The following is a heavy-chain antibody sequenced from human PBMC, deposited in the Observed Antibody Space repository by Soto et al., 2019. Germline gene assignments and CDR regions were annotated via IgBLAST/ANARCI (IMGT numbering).Heavy chain of an antibody. CDR3: ARDWGQTLYY. V-gene: IGHV3-21*01. D-gene: IGHD3-16*01. J-gene: IGHJ4*02. CDR1: GFTFSSYT. CDR2: ISSTSSYI. Sequence: EVQLVESGGGLVKPGGSLRLSCAASGFTFSSYTMNWVRQAPGKGLEWVSSISSTSSYIYYADSVKGRFTISRDNAKNSLYLQTNSLRAEETAVYYCARDWGQTLYYWGQGTLVIVSS.